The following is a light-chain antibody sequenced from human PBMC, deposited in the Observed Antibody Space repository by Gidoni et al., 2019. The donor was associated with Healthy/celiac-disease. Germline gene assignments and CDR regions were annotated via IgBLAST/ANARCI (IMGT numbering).Light chain of an antibody. CDR2: EVS. V-gene: IGLV2-23*02. CDR1: SSDVGSYNL. Sequence: QSALTQPASVSGSPGQSIPISCTGTSSDVGSYNLVSVYQQHPGKAPKLMVYEVSKRPSGVSNRFSGSKSGNTASLTIAGLQAEDEADYYCCSYAGSSTLVFGGGTKLTVL. CDR3: CSYAGSSTLV. J-gene: IGLJ2*01.